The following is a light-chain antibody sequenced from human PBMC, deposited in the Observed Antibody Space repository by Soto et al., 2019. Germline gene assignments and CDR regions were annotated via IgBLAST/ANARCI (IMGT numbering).Light chain of an antibody. CDR3: QKYNNWPRT. V-gene: IGKV3-15*01. CDR1: QSISGN. J-gene: IGKJ1*01. Sequence: EIVMTQSPATLSVSPGERATLSCRASQSISGNLAWYQQKPGQAPRLLIFGASTRATGIPARFSGSGSGTEFTLNISSLQSEDFAVYSCQKYNNWPRTFGQGTKVEIK. CDR2: GAS.